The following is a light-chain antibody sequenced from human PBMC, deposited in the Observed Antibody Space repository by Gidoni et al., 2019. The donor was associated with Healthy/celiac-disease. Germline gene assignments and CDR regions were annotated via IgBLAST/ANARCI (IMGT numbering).Light chain of an antibody. V-gene: IGKV1-5*03. CDR3: QQYNSYSWT. CDR1: QSSSSW. Sequence: DIQMTPSPSTLSASVGDSVTSTCRASQSSSSWLAWYQQKPGKAPKLLIDTASRLESGAPSRFSGSGTGTAFTLTSSSPQPDDFATYYCQQYNSYSWTFGQGTKVEIK. CDR2: TAS. J-gene: IGKJ1*01.